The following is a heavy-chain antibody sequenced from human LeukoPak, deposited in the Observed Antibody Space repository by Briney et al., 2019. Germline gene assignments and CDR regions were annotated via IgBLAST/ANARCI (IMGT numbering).Heavy chain of an antibody. J-gene: IGHJ5*02. CDR3: ASLVGYSGYEGKNNWFDP. Sequence: GASVKVSCKASGYTFTGYYMHWVRQAPGQGLEWMGWISAYNGNTNYAQKLQGRVTMTTDTSTSTAYMELRSLRSDDTAVYYCASLVGYSGYEGKNNWFDPWGQGTLVTVSS. D-gene: IGHD5-12*01. V-gene: IGHV1-18*04. CDR1: GYTFTGYY. CDR2: ISAYNGNT.